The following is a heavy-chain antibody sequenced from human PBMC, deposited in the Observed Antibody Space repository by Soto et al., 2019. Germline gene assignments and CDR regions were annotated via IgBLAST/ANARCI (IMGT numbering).Heavy chain of an antibody. D-gene: IGHD2-2*01. CDR1: GGSFSCYY. J-gene: IGHJ6*02. V-gene: IGHV4-34*01. CDR2: INHSGST. CDR3: ARALLYCSSTSCLNYYYGMDV. Sequence: SETLSLTCAVYGGSFSCYYWIWIRQPPGKGLEWIGEINHSGSTNYNPSLKSRVTISVDTSKNQFSLKLSSVTAADTAVYYCARALLYCSSTSCLNYYYGMDVWGQGTTVTVSS.